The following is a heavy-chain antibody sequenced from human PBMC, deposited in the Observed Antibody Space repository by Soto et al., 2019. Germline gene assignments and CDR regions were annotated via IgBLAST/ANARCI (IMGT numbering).Heavy chain of an antibody. V-gene: IGHV4-39*01. J-gene: IGHJ5*02. Sequence: SETLSLTCNVSGGSISSSRSYWAWFRQPPGKELEWIANIFYAGNTYYNPSLKSRVTVSVDTSKNQFSLKLDSVTAADTAVYYCARQAAAPGIDLWFDPWGQGNLVTVS. CDR3: ARQAAAPGIDLWFDP. CDR2: IFYAGNT. CDR1: GGSISSSRSY. D-gene: IGHD6-13*01.